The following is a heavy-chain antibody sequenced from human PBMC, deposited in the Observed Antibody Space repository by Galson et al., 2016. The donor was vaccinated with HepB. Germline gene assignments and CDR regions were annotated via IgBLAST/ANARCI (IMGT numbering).Heavy chain of an antibody. CDR3: AREVVPAANGYYYYCGMDV. CDR2: IDTDGSST. CDR1: GFTFSSYW. Sequence: SLRLSCAASGFTFSSYWMHWVRQVPGKGLVWVSRIDTDGSSTTYADSVKGRFTISRDNAKNAVYLEMNSLRAEDTAGYYCAREVVPAANGYYYYCGMDVWGQGTTVTVSS. J-gene: IGHJ6*02. D-gene: IGHD2-2*01. V-gene: IGHV3-74*01.